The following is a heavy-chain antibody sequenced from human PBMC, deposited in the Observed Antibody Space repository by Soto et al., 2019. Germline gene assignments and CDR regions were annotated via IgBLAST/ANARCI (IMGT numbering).Heavy chain of an antibody. CDR1: GFTFSSYG. J-gene: IGHJ3*02. CDR3: AREISCSGGSCYSSAFDI. D-gene: IGHD2-15*01. V-gene: IGHV3-33*01. Sequence: QVQLVESGGGVVQPGRSLRLSCAASGFTFSSYGMHWVRQAPGKGLEWVAVIWYDGSNKYYADSVKGRFTISRDNSKNTLYLQMNSLRAEDTAVYYCAREISCSGGSCYSSAFDIWGQGTMVTVSS. CDR2: IWYDGSNK.